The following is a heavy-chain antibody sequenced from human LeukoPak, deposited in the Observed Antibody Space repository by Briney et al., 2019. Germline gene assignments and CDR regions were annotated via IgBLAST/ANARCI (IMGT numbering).Heavy chain of an antibody. CDR2: IGGVSRST. Sequence: GGSLRLSCAASEFTFSSYTMNWVRQAPGKGLEWVSSIGGVSRSTYYADSVKGRFTISRDNAKSSLYLQMNNLRAEDTAMYYDYWGQGTLVTVSS. CDR1: EFTFSSYT. V-gene: IGHV3-21*01. CDR3: Y. J-gene: IGHJ4*02.